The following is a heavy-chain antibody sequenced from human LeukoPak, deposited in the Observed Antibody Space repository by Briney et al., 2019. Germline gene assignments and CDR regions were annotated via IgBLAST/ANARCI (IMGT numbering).Heavy chain of an antibody. CDR1: GFTFSSFA. CDR3: AKRGYFDYYIDS. J-gene: IGHJ4*02. V-gene: IGHV3-23*01. CDR2: ISRSGGST. Sequence: GGSLRLSCVASGFTFSSFAMTWVRQAPGKGLEWVSDISRSGGSTFYAGSVKGRFSISRDKSKNTLYLQLNSLRVEDTAIYYCAKRGYFDYYIDSWGQGTLVTVSS. D-gene: IGHD3-9*01.